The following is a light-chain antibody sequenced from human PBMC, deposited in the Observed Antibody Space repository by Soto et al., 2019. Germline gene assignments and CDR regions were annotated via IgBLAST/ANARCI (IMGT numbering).Light chain of an antibody. V-gene: IGKV3-20*01. CDR2: GVS. CDR3: QQYGSSLLLT. J-gene: IGKJ4*01. CDR1: QSVSSSY. Sequence: EIVLTQSPGTLSLSPGERATLSCRASQSVSSSYLAWYQQKPGQAPRLLIYGVSSRATGIPDRFSGSGSGTDFTLTISRLEPEDFAVYYCQQYGSSLLLTFGGGTKVEIK.